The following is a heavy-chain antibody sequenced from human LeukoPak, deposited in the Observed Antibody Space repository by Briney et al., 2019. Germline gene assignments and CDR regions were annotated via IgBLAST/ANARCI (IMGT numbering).Heavy chain of an antibody. CDR3: ARGDHYYDSSGYLNAFDI. J-gene: IGHJ3*02. Sequence: GGSLRLSCAASGFTFSTFAMIWVRQPPGKGLEWVSSIFPSGGEIHYADSVRGRFTISRDNSKSTLSLQMNSLRAEDTAVYYCARGDHYYDSSGYLNAFDIWGQGTMVTVSS. CDR2: IFPSGGEI. D-gene: IGHD3-22*01. CDR1: GFTFSTFA. V-gene: IGHV3-23*01.